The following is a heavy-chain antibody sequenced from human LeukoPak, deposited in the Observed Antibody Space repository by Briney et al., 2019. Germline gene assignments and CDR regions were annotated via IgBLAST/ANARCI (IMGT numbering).Heavy chain of an antibody. D-gene: IGHD1-20*01. V-gene: IGHV3-13*01. CDR1: GFTFSSYD. CDR3: ARESNWNGAFDI. J-gene: IGHJ3*02. CDR2: IGTAGDT. Sequence: GGSLRLSCAASGFTFSSYDMHWVRQATGKGLERVSAIGTAGDTYYPGSVKGRFTISRENAKNSLYLQMNSLRAGDTAVYYCARESNWNGAFDIWGQGTMVTVSS.